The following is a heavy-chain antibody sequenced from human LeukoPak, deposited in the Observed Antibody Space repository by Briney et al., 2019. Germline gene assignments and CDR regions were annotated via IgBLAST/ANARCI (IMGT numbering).Heavy chain of an antibody. D-gene: IGHD3-9*01. V-gene: IGHV4-39*07. Sequence: PSETLSLTCTVSGGSISSSSYYWGWIRQPPGKGLEWIGSIYYSGSTYYNPSLKSRVTISVDTSKNQFSLKLSSVTAADTAVYYCARLSYYDILTGYYPFDYWGQGTLVTVSS. CDR2: IYYSGST. CDR1: GGSISSSSYY. J-gene: IGHJ4*02. CDR3: ARLSYYDILTGYYPFDY.